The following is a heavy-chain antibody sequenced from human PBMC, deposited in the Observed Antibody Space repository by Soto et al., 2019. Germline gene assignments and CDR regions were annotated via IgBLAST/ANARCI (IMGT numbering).Heavy chain of an antibody. V-gene: IGHV1-69*01. Sequence: QVQLVQSGAEVKKPGSSVKVSCKASVGTFSSYAISWVRQAPGQGLEWMGGIIPIFGTANYAQKFQGRVTINADESTSTAYMELSSLRYDDTAVYYCARDGSGAKTGTPNGFDPWGQGTLVTVSS. D-gene: IGHD1-1*01. CDR3: ARDGSGAKTGTPNGFDP. CDR2: IIPIFGTA. CDR1: VGTFSSYA. J-gene: IGHJ5*02.